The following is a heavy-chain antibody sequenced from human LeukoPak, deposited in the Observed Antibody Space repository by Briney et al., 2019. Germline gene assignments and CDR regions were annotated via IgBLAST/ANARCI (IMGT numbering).Heavy chain of an antibody. Sequence: SETLSLTCAVYGGSFSGYYWSWIRQPPGKGLEWIGEINHSGSTNYNPSLKSRVTISVDASKIQFSLKLNSVTAADTAVYYCARRRVVPAARYGPNDYWGQGTLVTVSS. CDR3: ARRRVVPAARYGPNDY. CDR1: GGSFSGYY. CDR2: INHSGST. V-gene: IGHV4-34*01. D-gene: IGHD2-2*01. J-gene: IGHJ4*02.